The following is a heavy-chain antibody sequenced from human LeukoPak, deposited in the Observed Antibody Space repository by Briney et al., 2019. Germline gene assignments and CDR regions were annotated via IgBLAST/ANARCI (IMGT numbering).Heavy chain of an antibody. V-gene: IGHV3-30*04. CDR2: ISSDGSNK. CDR1: GFTFSSYT. D-gene: IGHD3-3*01. CDR3: ARGAMNDFWSGYGWFDP. Sequence: PGGSLRLSCAASGFTFSSYTIHWVRQAPGKGLEWVALISSDGSNKFYANSVKGRFTISRDNSKKTVYLQMNSLRGEDTAVYSCARGAMNDFWSGYGWFDPWGQGTLVTVSS. J-gene: IGHJ5*02.